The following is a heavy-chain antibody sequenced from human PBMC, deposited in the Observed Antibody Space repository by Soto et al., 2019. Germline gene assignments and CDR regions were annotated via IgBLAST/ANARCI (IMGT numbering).Heavy chain of an antibody. CDR1: GGTFSSYA. J-gene: IGHJ4*02. CDR2: IIPIFGTA. V-gene: IGHV1-69*06. CDR3: ARAPPYSYGFDY. D-gene: IGHD5-18*01. Sequence: SVKVSFKASGGTFSSYAISWVRQAPGQGLEWMGGIIPIFGTANYAQKFQGRVTITADKSTSTAYMELSSLRSEDTAVYYCARAPPYSYGFDYWGQGTLVTVSS.